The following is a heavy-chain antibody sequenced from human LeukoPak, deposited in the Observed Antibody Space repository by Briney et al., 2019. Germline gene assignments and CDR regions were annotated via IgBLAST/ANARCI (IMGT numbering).Heavy chain of an antibody. J-gene: IGHJ4*02. CDR3: ARYDSSGYNHLDY. D-gene: IGHD3-22*01. CDR1: GYTFTSYD. V-gene: IGHV1-8*01. Sequence: ASVKVSCKASGYTFTSYDINWVRQATGQGLEWMGWMNPNSGNTGYAQKFQGRVTMTRNTSISTAYVELSSLRSEDTAVYYCARYDSSGYNHLDYWGQGTLVTVSS. CDR2: MNPNSGNT.